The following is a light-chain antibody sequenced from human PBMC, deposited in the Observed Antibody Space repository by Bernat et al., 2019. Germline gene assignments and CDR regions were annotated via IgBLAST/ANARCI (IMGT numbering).Light chain of an antibody. CDR3: QSADNSGTSPV. J-gene: IGLJ7*01. Sequence: SFDLTQPPSVSVSPRQTARITCSGDTLAKQYVNWYQQKPGQAPLQVIYKDIERPSGIPERFSGSSSGTTVTLTISEVQTEDEADYYCQSADNSGTSPVFGGGTQLTVL. CDR2: KDI. CDR1: TLAKQY. V-gene: IGLV3-25*03.